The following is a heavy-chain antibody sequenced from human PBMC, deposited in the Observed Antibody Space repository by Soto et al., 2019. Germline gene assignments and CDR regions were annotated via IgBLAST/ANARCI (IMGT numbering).Heavy chain of an antibody. CDR1: GYTFIDYG. CDR2: IHAGNGHT. V-gene: IGHV1-3*01. J-gene: IGHJ5*02. Sequence: QVQLVQSGAEVKKPGASVKISCKPSGYTFIDYGIHWLLQAPGQSLEWMGWIHAGNGHTRYSEKLQGRVTITRDTSASTAYMELSSLTSEDTAVYYCARDRDTTTTVWFDPWGQGTLVTVSS. CDR3: ARDRDTTTTVWFDP. D-gene: IGHD4-17*01.